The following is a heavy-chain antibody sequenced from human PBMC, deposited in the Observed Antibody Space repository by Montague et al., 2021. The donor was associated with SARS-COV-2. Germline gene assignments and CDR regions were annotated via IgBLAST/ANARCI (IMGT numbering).Heavy chain of an antibody. D-gene: IGHD6-19*01. V-gene: IGHV4-34*01. CDR1: GGSFSGYY. J-gene: IGHJ4*02. CDR2: INHSGST. Sequence: SETLSLTCAVDGGSFSGYYWSWIRQPPGKGLEWIGEINHSGSTNYNPSLKSRVTISVDTSKNQFSLKLSSVTAADTAVYYCARGSRQWLVRPPHYYYFDYWGQGTLVTVSS. CDR3: ARGSRQWLVRPPHYYYFDY.